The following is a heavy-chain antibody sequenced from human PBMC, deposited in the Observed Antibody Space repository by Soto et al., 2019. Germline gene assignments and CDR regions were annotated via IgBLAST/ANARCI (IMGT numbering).Heavy chain of an antibody. D-gene: IGHD6-13*01. Sequence: GASVKVSCKVSGYTLTELSMHWVRQAPGKGLEWMGGFDPEDGETIYAQKLQGRVTMTTDTSTSTAYMELRSLRSDDTAVYYCAGYSSSWLIEFDPWGQGTLVTVSS. V-gene: IGHV1-24*01. CDR1: GYTLTELS. CDR3: AGYSSSWLIEFDP. J-gene: IGHJ5*02. CDR2: FDPEDGET.